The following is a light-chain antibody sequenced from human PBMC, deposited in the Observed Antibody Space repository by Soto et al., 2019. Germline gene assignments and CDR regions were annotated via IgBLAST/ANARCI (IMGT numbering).Light chain of an antibody. J-gene: IGLJ2*01. CDR2: EVS. V-gene: IGLV2-14*01. CDR3: SSYTSSSTLV. Sequence: QSALTQPASVSGSPGQSITISCTGTSSDVGGYNYVSWYQQHPGKAPKLMIYEVSNRPSGVSNRFSGSKSGNTASLTISGLQAEDEADYYRSSYTSSSTLVFGGGTKLNVL. CDR1: SSDVGGYNY.